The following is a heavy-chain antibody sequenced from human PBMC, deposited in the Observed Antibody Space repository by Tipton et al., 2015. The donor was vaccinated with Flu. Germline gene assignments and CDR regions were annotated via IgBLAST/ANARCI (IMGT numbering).Heavy chain of an antibody. V-gene: IGHV3-7*01. CDR3: ARRYFDL. Sequence: SLRLSCAASGFTFNSYWMQWVRQAPGKGLEWVANIRQDGNEKYYVDSVKGRFTISGDNAKNSLYLEMNYLRAEDTAVYYCARRYFDLWGRGTLVTVSS. CDR2: IRQDGNEK. J-gene: IGHJ2*01. CDR1: GFTFNSYW.